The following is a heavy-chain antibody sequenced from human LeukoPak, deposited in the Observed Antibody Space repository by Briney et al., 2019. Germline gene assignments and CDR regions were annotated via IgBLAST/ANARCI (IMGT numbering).Heavy chain of an antibody. J-gene: IGHJ5*02. CDR2: INPNSGGT. CDR1: GGTFSSYA. V-gene: IGHV1-2*02. Sequence: ASVKVSCKASGGTFSSYAISWVRQAPGQGLEWMGRINPNSGGTNYAQKFQGRVTMTRDTSISTAYMELSRLRSDDTAVYYCARGPMYSGSHHESWGQGTLVTVSS. D-gene: IGHD1-26*01. CDR3: ARGPMYSGSHHES.